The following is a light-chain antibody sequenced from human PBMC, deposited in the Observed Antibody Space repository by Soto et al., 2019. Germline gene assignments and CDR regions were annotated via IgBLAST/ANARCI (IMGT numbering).Light chain of an antibody. CDR1: QNAGSW. Sequence: DIQMTQSPPFVSASVGDRVTISCRARQNAGSWLSWFHQKPGGAPNLLIFHTSRLQTGVPSRFAGRGSGTEFTLTIYSLPPEDFGTYYCQHADGLRALTFGGGTTVDI. CDR3: QHADGLRALT. J-gene: IGKJ4*01. CDR2: HTS. V-gene: IGKV1-12*01.